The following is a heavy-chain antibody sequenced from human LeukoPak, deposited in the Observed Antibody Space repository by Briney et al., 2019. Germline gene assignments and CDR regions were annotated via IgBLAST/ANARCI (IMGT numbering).Heavy chain of an antibody. J-gene: IGHJ4*02. D-gene: IGHD5-18*01. CDR3: AKSPAYSYGRSLDY. V-gene: IGHV3-23*01. CDR1: GFTFSSYA. CDR2: ISGSGGST. Sequence: PGRSLRLSCAASGFTFSSYAMSWVRQAPGKGLEWVSAISGSGGSTYYADSVKGRFTISRDNSKNTLYLQMNSLRAEDTAVYYCAKSPAYSYGRSLDYWGQGTLVTVSS.